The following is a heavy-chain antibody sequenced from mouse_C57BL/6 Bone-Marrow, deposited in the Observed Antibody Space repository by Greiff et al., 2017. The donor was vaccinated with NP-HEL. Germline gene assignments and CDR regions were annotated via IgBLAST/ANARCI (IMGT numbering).Heavy chain of an antibody. CDR1: GFSLSTFGMG. J-gene: IGHJ4*01. CDR3: ARIVSLIYYDYGGGGHYYAKGC. Sequence: QVTLKESGPGILQPSQTLSLTCSFSGFSLSTFGMGVGWIRQPSGKGLEWLAHIWWDDDKYYNPALKSRLLIFTATSKNQVFLKIANVDTADTATYYCARIVSLIYYDYGGGGHYYAKGCWGQGTSVTVSS. D-gene: IGHD2-4*01. V-gene: IGHV8-8*01. CDR2: IWWDDDK.